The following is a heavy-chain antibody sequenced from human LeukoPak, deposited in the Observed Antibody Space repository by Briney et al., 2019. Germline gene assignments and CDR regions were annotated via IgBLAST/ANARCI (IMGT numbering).Heavy chain of an antibody. J-gene: IGHJ4*02. CDR2: ISWNSGSI. V-gene: IGHV3-9*01. Sequence: PGGSLRLSCAASGVTFDDYGMYWVRQAPGKGLEWVSGISWNSGSIGYADSVKGRFTISRDNAKNSLYLQMNSLRAEDTALYYCAKATGSSWYGTWGYSDYWGQGTLVTVSS. CDR3: AKATGSSWYGTWGYSDY. D-gene: IGHD6-13*01. CDR1: GVTFDDYG.